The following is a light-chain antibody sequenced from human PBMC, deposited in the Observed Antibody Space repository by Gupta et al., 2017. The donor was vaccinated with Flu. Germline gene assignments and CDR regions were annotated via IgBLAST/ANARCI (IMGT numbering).Light chain of an antibody. J-gene: IGLJ1*01. CDR2: DVT. CDR1: SNDVGGYNR. CDR3: SSHAGRVTGV. V-gene: IGLV2-11*01. Sequence: QSAPTQPRSVSGSPGQSVTISCTGTSNDVGGYNRVSWYEQRPGKAPKLILYDVTERPSGVPERFSGSKSGNTASLTISGLQADDEADYYCSSHAGRVTGVFGTGTTVTVL.